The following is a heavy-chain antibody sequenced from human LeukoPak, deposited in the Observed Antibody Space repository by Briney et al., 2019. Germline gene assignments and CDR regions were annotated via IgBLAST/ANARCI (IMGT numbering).Heavy chain of an antibody. CDR3: ARVLEGCSGGSCYSVDYGMDV. J-gene: IGHJ6*02. V-gene: IGHV3-21*01. Sequence: GGSLRLSCAASGFTFSSYSMNWVRQAPGKGLEWVSSISSSSSYIYYADSVKGRFTISRDNAKNSLYLQMNSLRAEDTAVYYCARVLEGCSGGSCYSVDYGMDVWGQGTTVTVSS. CDR2: ISSSSSYI. CDR1: GFTFSSYS. D-gene: IGHD2-15*01.